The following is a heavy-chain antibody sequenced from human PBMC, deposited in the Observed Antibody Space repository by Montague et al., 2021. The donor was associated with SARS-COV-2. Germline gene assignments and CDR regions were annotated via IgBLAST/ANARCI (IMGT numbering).Heavy chain of an antibody. CDR2: IYSGAGA. CDR3: AKGVAGTGIDALDF. CDR1: GFTFSHYA. J-gene: IGHJ3*01. Sequence: SPSLSCAASGFTFSHYAMTWVRQAPGKGLEWVSIIYSGAGAYYADSVKGRFTISRDNSKKTLFLQLDSLRAEDTAVYYCAKGVAGTGIDALDFWGQGTMVTVSA. D-gene: IGHD6-19*01. V-gene: IGHV3-23*03.